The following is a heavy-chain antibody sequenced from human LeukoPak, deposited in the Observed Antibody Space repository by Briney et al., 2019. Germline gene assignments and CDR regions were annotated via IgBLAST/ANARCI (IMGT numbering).Heavy chain of an antibody. CDR2: ISYDGSNK. CDR1: GFIFSSYG. Sequence: GGSLRLSCAASGFIFSSYGMHWVRQAPGKGLEWVAVISYDGSNKYYADSVKGRFIISRDNSKNALYLQMNSLRAEDTAAYCAKDEGPSVDGDYFDYWGQGTLVTVSS. V-gene: IGHV3-30*18. D-gene: IGHD3-10*01. J-gene: IGHJ4*02. CDR3: AKDEGPSVDGDYFDY.